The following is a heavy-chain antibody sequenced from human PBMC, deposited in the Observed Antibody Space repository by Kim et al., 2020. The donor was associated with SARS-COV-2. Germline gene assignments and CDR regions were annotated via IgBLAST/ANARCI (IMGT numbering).Heavy chain of an antibody. CDR1: GYSFTNYW. J-gene: IGHJ2*01. D-gene: IGHD2-8*01. Sequence: GESLKISCKGSGYSFTNYWIGWVRQMPGRGLQWMGIIYPGDSDTRYSPSFQGQVTMSADKPISTAYLQWNSLKASDTAMYYCARSREGYCSNGVCLDWYFDLWGRGTLVTVS. V-gene: IGHV5-51*04. CDR2: IYPGDSDT. CDR3: ARSREGYCSNGVCLDWYFDL.